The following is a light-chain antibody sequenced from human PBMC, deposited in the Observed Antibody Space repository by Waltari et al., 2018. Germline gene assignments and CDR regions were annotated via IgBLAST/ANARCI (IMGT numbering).Light chain of an antibody. J-gene: IGLJ2*01. CDR1: SSDVGSYNL. Sequence: QSALTQPASVSGSPGQSITISCTGTSSDVGSYNLVSWYQQHPGKAPQLMISEGSKRPSGVSPRFSGSNSRNTASLTISGLQAEDEADYYCCSYAGSIVVFGGGTKLTVL. CDR3: CSYAGSIVV. V-gene: IGLV2-23*01. CDR2: EGS.